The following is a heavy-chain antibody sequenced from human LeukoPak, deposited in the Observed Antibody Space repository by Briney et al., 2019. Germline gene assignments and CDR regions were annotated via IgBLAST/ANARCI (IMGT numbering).Heavy chain of an antibody. Sequence: GGSLRLSCAASGFTFRNYNMNWVRQAPGKGLEWVSSISDNSNHIYYADSVKGRFTISRDNAKNTLYLQMSSLRAEDTAVYYCAGDYSVRLLDYWGQGTLVTVSS. V-gene: IGHV3-21*01. CDR2: ISDNSNHI. CDR3: AGDYSVRLLDY. J-gene: IGHJ4*02. CDR1: GFTFRNYN. D-gene: IGHD2-15*01.